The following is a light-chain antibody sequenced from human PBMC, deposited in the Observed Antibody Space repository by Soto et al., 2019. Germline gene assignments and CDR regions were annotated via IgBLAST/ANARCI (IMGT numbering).Light chain of an antibody. CDR3: SSFAGSNNFKV. Sequence: QSALTQPPSASGSPGQSVTISCTGTSSDVGGYDYVSWYQQHPGKAPKLMIYEVSKRPSRVPDRFSGSKSGNTASLTVSGLQAEDEADYYCSSFAGSNNFKVFGAGTKLTVL. CDR1: SSDVGGYDY. V-gene: IGLV2-8*01. J-gene: IGLJ1*01. CDR2: EVS.